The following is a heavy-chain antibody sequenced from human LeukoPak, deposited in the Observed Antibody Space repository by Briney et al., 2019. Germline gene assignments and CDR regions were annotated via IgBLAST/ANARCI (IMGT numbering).Heavy chain of an antibody. CDR3: ARYDGSGLYY. D-gene: IGHD3-22*01. CDR2: IYYSGRT. CDR1: GGSIISYY. V-gene: IGHV4-59*08. Sequence: SETLSLTCTVSGGSIISYYWSWIRQPPGKGLEFIGYIYYSGRTNYNPSLKSRVTISVDTSENQFSLKLSSVTAADTAVYYCARYDGSGLYYWGQGTLVTVSS. J-gene: IGHJ4*02.